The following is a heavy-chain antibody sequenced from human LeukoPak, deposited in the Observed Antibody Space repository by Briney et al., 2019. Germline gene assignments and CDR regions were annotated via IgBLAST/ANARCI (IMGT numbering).Heavy chain of an antibody. CDR2: INPNSGGT. J-gene: IGHJ4*02. V-gene: IGHV1-2*02. Sequence: ASVKVSCKASGYTFTGYYMHWVRQAPGQGLEWMGWINPNSGGTNYAQKLQGRVTMTTDTSTSTAYMELRSLRSDDTAVYYCARPHDYVWGSYRLYYFDYWGQGTLVTVSS. D-gene: IGHD3-16*02. CDR3: ARPHDYVWGSYRLYYFDY. CDR1: GYTFTGYY.